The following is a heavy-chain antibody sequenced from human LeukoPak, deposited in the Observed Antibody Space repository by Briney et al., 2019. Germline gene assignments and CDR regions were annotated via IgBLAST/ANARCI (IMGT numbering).Heavy chain of an antibody. D-gene: IGHD2-21*01. J-gene: IGHJ5*02. CDR3: ARLRCGGNSCPWDP. V-gene: IGHV3-7*01. Sequence: PGGSLRLSCVASGFTFDNYWMSWVRQTPGKGLEWVANIKRDGTTKYYVDSVKGRFTISRDNAKNSMYLQMNSLRVEDTAVYYCARLRCGGNSCPWDPWGQGTLVIVSS. CDR1: GFTFDNYW. CDR2: IKRDGTTK.